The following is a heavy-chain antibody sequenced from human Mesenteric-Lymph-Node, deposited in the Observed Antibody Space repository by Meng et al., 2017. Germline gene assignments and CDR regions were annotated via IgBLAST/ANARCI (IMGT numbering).Heavy chain of an antibody. Sequence: GESLKISCAASGFTFSNYWMHWVRQVPGKGLVWVSRIINDGSGANYADSVKGRFTISRDNAKNTLYLQMNSLRAEDTAVYYCAKDLKAHYYDSSGYYSPFDYWGQGTLVTVSS. V-gene: IGHV3-74*01. CDR3: AKDLKAHYYDSSGYYSPFDY. D-gene: IGHD3-22*01. CDR2: IINDGSGA. J-gene: IGHJ4*02. CDR1: GFTFSNYW.